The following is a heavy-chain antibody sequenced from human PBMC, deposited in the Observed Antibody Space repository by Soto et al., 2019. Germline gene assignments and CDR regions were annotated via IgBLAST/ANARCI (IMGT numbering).Heavy chain of an antibody. Sequence: QVQLVQSGAEVKKPGSSVKVSCKASGGTFSSYTISWVRQAPGQGLEWMGRIIPILGIANYAQKFQGRVTITADKSTSTAYMELSSLRSQDTAVYYCARERAHGDLDYWGQGTLVTVSS. J-gene: IGHJ4*02. CDR3: ARERAHGDLDY. CDR2: IIPILGIA. CDR1: GGTFSSYT. V-gene: IGHV1-69*08. D-gene: IGHD4-17*01.